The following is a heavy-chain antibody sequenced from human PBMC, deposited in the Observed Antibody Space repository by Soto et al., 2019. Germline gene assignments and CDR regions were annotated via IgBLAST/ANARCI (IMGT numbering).Heavy chain of an antibody. CDR2: IYYSGST. J-gene: IGHJ5*02. Sequence: PSETLSLTSTVSGGSISSSSYYWGWIRQPPGKGLEWIGYIYYSGSTNYNPSLKSRVTISVDTSKNQFSLKLSSVTAADTAVYYCARTSSNWFNPWGQGTLVTVSS. V-gene: IGHV4-61*05. D-gene: IGHD6-6*01. CDR3: ARTSSNWFNP. CDR1: GGSISSSSYY.